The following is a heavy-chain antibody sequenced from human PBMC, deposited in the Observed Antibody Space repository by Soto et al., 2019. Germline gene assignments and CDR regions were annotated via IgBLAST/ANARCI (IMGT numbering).Heavy chain of an antibody. J-gene: IGHJ6*02. CDR2: INPNSGGT. V-gene: IGHV1-2*04. CDR3: ARDRGFHSSGWYSPYYYYYGMDV. Sequence: ASVKVSCKASGYTFTGYYMHWVRQAPGQGLEWMGWINPNSGGTNYVQKFQGWVTMTRDTSISTAYMELSRLRSDDTAVYYCARDRGFHSSGWYSPYYYYYGMDVWGQGTTVTVSS. CDR1: GYTFTGYY. D-gene: IGHD6-19*01.